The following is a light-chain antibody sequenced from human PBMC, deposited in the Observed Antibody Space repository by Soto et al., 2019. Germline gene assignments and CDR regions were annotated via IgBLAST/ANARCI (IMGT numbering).Light chain of an antibody. J-gene: IGLJ2*01. Sequence: QSALTQPASVSGSPGQSITISCTGTSSDIGGYDYVSWYQQHPGTAPQLMIYEVSNRPSGVSNRFSGSKSGNTASLTISGLQAEDEADYYCQSYDSSLSGVVFGGGTKVTVL. CDR3: QSYDSSLSGVV. CDR2: EVS. CDR1: SSDIGGYDY. V-gene: IGLV2-14*01.